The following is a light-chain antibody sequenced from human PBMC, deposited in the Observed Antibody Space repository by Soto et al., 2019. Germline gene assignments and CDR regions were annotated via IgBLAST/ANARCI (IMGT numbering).Light chain of an antibody. J-gene: IGLJ1*01. Sequence: SYELTQPLSVSVALGQTARITCGGNNIGNKNVHWYQQKPGQVPVLVIYRDTDRPSGIPERFSGANSGNTATLTISRAQAGDEADYYCQVWDSSTGVFGAGTKLTVL. CDR3: QVWDSSTGV. CDR2: RDT. CDR1: NIGNKN. V-gene: IGLV3-9*01.